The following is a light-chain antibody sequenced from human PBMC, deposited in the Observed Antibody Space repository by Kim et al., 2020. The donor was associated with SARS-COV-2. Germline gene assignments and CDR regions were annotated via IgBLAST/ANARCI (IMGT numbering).Light chain of an antibody. CDR3: QQYNNWPSWT. CDR2: GAS. CDR1: QSVSSN. Sequence: EIVMMQSPATLSVSPGERATLSCRASQSVSSNLAWYQQKPGQAPRLLIYGASTRATGIPARFSGSGSGTEFTLTISSLQSEDFAVYYCQQYNNWPSWTFGQGTKVDIK. J-gene: IGKJ1*01. V-gene: IGKV3-15*01.